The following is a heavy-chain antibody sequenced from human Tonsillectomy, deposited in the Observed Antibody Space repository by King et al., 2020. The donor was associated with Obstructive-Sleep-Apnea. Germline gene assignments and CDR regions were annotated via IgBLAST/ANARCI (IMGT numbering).Heavy chain of an antibody. V-gene: IGHV3-30*18. Sequence: VQLVESGGGVVQPGRSLRLSCAASGFTFSSYGIHWVRQAPGKGLEWVALISYDGSNKYYADSVKGRFTISRDNSKNTLYLQMNSLRAEDTAVYYCAKGLYTXELLWXGAYGLDVWGQGTTVTVSS. D-gene: IGHD3-10*01. CDR3: AKGLYTXELLWXGAYGLDV. J-gene: IGHJ6*02. CDR2: ISYDGSNK. CDR1: GFTFSSYG.